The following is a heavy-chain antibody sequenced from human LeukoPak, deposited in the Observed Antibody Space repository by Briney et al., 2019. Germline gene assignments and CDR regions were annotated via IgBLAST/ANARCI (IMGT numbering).Heavy chain of an antibody. J-gene: IGHJ4*02. Sequence: GGSLRLSCSASGFTFSDYDMNWVRQAPGKGLEWVSSVSYLSTHVYYGDSVKGRFSISRDNAKNSLYLQMNSLGAEDTAIYYCGRAFPPLRTSSAGDLWGQGILVTVSS. D-gene: IGHD3-16*01. CDR1: GFTFSDYD. V-gene: IGHV3-21*01. CDR2: VSYLSTHV. CDR3: GRAFPPLRTSSAGDL.